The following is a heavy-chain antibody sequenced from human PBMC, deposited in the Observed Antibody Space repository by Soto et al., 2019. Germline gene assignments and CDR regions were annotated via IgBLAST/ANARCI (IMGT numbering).Heavy chain of an antibody. CDR3: ARGSILTGYYRTYGMNV. CDR2: INPDSGGT. J-gene: IGHJ6*02. CDR1: GYTFTGYY. D-gene: IGHD3-9*01. V-gene: IGHV1-2*04. Sequence: ASVKVSCKASGYTFTGYYMHWVRQAPGQGVEWMGWINPDSGGTNYAQKFQGWVTMTRDTSISTAYMELSRLRSDDTAVYYCARGSILTGYYRTYGMNVWGQGTTVTVSS.